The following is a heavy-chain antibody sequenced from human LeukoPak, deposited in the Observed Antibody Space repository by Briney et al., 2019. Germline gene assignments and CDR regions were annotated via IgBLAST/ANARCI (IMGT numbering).Heavy chain of an antibody. V-gene: IGHV4-34*01. CDR1: GESFSGYY. J-gene: IGHJ4*02. Sequence: SETLSLTCAVYGESFSGYYWGWIRQPPGKGLEWIGEITHSGSTNYSPSLKSRVAMSVDTSKNQFSLKLNSVTAADTAVYYCASQYCSNTSCYTFLDYWGQGALVTVSS. CDR3: ASQYCSNTSCYTFLDY. D-gene: IGHD2-2*02. CDR2: ITHSGST.